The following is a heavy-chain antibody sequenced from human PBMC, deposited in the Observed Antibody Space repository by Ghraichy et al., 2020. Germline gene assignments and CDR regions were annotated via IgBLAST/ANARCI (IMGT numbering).Heavy chain of an antibody. D-gene: IGHD4-17*01. CDR2: IYWDDDK. Sequence: SGPTLVKPTQTLTLTCTFSGFSLSTSGVGVGWIRQPPGKALEWLALIYWDDDKRYSPSLKSRLTITKDTSKNQVVLTMTNMDPVDTATYYCAHLGDGDYLNYWYFDLWGRGTLVTVSS. V-gene: IGHV2-5*02. CDR1: GFSLSTSGVG. CDR3: AHLGDGDYLNYWYFDL. J-gene: IGHJ2*01.